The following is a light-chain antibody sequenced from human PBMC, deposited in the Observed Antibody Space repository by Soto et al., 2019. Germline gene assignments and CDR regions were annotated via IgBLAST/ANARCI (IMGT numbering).Light chain of an antibody. CDR1: QNITNN. CDR2: HAS. CDR3: QQYYGLPPLT. J-gene: IGKJ5*01. Sequence: IRMTQSPSSLSASIGDRVTITCQAIQNITNNLSWYHQKPGKAPNLLIYHASKLAKGVTSRFSGSGSGTDFSFIITSLQREDLATYYCQQYYGLPPLTFGQGTRLEIK. V-gene: IGKV1-33*01.